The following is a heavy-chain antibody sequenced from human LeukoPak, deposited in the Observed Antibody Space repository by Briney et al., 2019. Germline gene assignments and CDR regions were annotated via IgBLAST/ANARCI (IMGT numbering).Heavy chain of an antibody. J-gene: IGHJ5*02. Sequence: SETLSLTCTVSGGSISSYYWSWIRQPPGKGLEWIGYIYYSGSTNYNPSLKSRVTISVDTSKNQFSLKLSSVTAADTAVYYCASRRNCSGGSCYLDWFDPWGLGTLVTVSS. D-gene: IGHD2-15*01. CDR3: ASRRNCSGGSCYLDWFDP. V-gene: IGHV4-59*12. CDR2: IYYSGST. CDR1: GGSISSYY.